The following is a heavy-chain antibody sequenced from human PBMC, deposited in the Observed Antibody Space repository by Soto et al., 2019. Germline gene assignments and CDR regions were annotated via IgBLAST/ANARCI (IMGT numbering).Heavy chain of an antibody. J-gene: IGHJ4*02. D-gene: IGHD3-10*01. V-gene: IGHV3-30*03. CDR3: VGGQFYFGS. CDR1: GFPFTSYG. Sequence: QVQLVESGGGVVQPGRSLRLSCAASGFPFTSYGMHWVREGPGKGLEWLAVISYDGSNKFYADSVKGRFTISRDNSKNTLFLQMNSLRPEDTALYYCVGGQFYFGSRGQGTLVIVSS. CDR2: ISYDGSNK.